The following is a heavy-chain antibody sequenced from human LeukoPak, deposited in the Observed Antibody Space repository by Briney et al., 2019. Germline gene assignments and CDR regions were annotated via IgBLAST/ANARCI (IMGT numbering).Heavy chain of an antibody. V-gene: IGHV3-30-3*01. CDR1: GFTFNNYA. CDR2: TSYDGSKE. J-gene: IGHJ5*02. D-gene: IGHD1-26*01. CDR3: AREGRSGSYLGRFDP. Sequence: PGRSLRLSCAASGFTFNNYAMHWVRQAPGKGLEWVAVTSYDGSKEYYADSVKGRFTISRDNSKSTLYLQMNGLRAEDTAVYYCAREGRSGSYLGRFDPWGQGTLVTVSS.